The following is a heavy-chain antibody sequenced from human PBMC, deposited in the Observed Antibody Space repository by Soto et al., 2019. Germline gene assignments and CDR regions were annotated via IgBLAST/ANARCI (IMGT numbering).Heavy chain of an antibody. CDR2: IYNSGST. J-gene: IGHJ4*02. CDR1: GGYISGGYYS. V-gene: IGHV4-30-2*01. CDR3: ARGLPFDFWSGYYRYYFDY. Sequence: SETLSLTCAVSGGYISGGYYSWSWIRQPPGKGLEWIGFIYNSGSTYYNPSLKSRVTISVDRSKNQFSLKLSSVTAADTAVYYCARGLPFDFWSGYYRYYFDYWGQGTLVTSPQ. D-gene: IGHD3-3*01.